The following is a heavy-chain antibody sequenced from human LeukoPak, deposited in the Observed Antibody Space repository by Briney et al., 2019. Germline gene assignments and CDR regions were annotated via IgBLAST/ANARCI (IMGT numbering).Heavy chain of an antibody. CDR2: IYYSGSA. CDR1: RSSMRIYGKY. D-gene: IGHD4-17*01. CDR3: PRAYGARAYYCFDY. V-gene: IGHV4-39*01. J-gene: IGHJ4*02. Sequence: SETLFLTGFCSRSSMRIYGKYGAWIRQPPGKGLEWIGAIYYSGSAYYNPSLKSRVTISVDTSKNQFSLKVTSVTAADTAVYYCPRAYGARAYYCFDYWGQGTLVTVSS.